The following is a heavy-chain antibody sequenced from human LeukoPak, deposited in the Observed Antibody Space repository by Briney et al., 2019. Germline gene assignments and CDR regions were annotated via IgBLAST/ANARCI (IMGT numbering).Heavy chain of an antibody. Sequence: GKSLRLSCAVSGFTFSGYGMNWVRQAPGKGLEWVSYISSSGSTIYYTDSVKGRFTISRDNAKNSLYLQMNSLRAEDTAVYYCAREDITGFDYWGQGTLVTVSS. CDR1: GFTFSGYG. D-gene: IGHD1-14*01. V-gene: IGHV3-48*04. CDR2: ISSSGSTI. CDR3: AREDITGFDY. J-gene: IGHJ4*02.